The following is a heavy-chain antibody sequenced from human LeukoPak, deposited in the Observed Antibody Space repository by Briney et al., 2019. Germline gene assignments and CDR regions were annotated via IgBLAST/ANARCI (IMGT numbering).Heavy chain of an antibody. J-gene: IGHJ4*02. Sequence: GSLRLSCTTSGFTFGSFTMSWVRQAPGKGLEWVSSISYNSANKWHADSVKGRSTISRDNSKNTLYLQMHSLRADDTALYYCTKRRPSGSVTVDEYWGQGALVTVSS. D-gene: IGHD2-21*02. CDR2: ISYNSANK. CDR1: GFTFGSFT. V-gene: IGHV3-23*01. CDR3: TKRRPSGSVTVDEY.